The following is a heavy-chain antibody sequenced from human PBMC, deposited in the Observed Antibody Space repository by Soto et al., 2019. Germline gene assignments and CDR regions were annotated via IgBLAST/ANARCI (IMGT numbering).Heavy chain of an antibody. CDR2: IYYSGST. V-gene: IGHV4-31*03. Sequence: PSETLSLTCTVSGGSISSGGYYWSWIRQHPGKGLEWIGYIYYSGSTYYNPSLKSRVTISVDTSKNQFSLKLSSVTAADTAVYYCARGGYYDSSGYYYYYGMDVWGQGTTVTVSS. J-gene: IGHJ6*02. CDR1: GGSISSGGYY. CDR3: ARGGYYDSSGYYYYYGMDV. D-gene: IGHD3-22*01.